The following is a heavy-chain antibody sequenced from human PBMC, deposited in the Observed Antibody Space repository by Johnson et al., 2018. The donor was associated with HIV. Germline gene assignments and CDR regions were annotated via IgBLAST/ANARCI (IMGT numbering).Heavy chain of an antibody. J-gene: IGHJ3*02. V-gene: IGHV3-7*01. CDR2: IKQDGSEK. CDR3: ARGPYYNLWSGFFRLPGDAAFDI. D-gene: IGHD3-3*01. Sequence: EVQLVESGGGLVQPGGSLRLSCAASGFTFSSYAMSWVRQAPGKGLEWVANIKQDGSEKYYVDSVQGRSTIPRDNAKDSLYLQMNSLRAEDTAVYYCARGPYYNLWSGFFRLPGDAAFDIWGQGTMVTVSS. CDR1: GFTFSSYA.